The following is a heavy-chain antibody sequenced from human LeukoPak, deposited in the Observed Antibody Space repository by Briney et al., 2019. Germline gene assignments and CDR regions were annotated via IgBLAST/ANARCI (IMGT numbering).Heavy chain of an antibody. CDR3: ARGMPKSTTTVTPFDS. J-gene: IGHJ4*02. CDR1: GVSISSYY. CDR2: IYHSGNT. Sequence: SETLSLTCTVSGVSISSYYWSWIRQPPGKGLEWIGYIYHSGNTNYNPSLKSRVTISADTSKNQFSLKLSSVTAADTAVYYCARGMPKSTTTVTPFDSWGQGTLVTVSS. D-gene: IGHD4-17*01. V-gene: IGHV4-59*01.